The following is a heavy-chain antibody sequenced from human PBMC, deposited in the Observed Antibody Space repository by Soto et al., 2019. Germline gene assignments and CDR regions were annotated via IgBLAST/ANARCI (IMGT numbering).Heavy chain of an antibody. J-gene: IGHJ4*02. CDR2: IYYSGST. CDR1: GGSFSGYY. CDR3: ARSQNDFWSGYYFDY. V-gene: IGHV4-59*01. D-gene: IGHD3-3*01. Sequence: LETLSLTCAVYGGSFSGYYWSWIRQPPGKGLEWIGYIYYSGSTNYNPSLKSRVTISVDTSKNQFSLKLSSVTAADTAVYYCARSQNDFWSGYYFDYWGQGTLVTVSS.